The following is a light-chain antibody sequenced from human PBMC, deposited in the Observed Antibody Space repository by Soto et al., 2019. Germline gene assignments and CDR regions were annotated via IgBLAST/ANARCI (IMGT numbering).Light chain of an antibody. CDR1: QSISTF. Sequence: ELVMTQSPATLSVAPGERATLYFRASQSISTFLAWYQQKPGQAPRLLIYGASTRATGIPARFSGSGSGTEFTLTISSLQSEDFAVYYCQQYNNWPRTFGQGTKVE. J-gene: IGKJ1*01. CDR3: QQYNNWPRT. V-gene: IGKV3-15*01. CDR2: GAS.